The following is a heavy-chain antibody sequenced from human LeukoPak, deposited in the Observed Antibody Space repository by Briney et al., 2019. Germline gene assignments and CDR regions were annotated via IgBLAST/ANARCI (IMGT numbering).Heavy chain of an antibody. CDR3: ATDSPSDCDSSGYYYAY. V-gene: IGHV1-24*01. D-gene: IGHD3-22*01. J-gene: IGHJ4*02. CDR1: GYTLTELS. CDR2: FDPEDGET. Sequence: ASVKVSCKVSGYTLTELSMHWVRQAPGKGLEWMEGFDPEDGETIYAQKFQGRVTMTEDTSTDTAYMELSSLRSEDTAVYYCATDSPSDCDSSGYYYAYWGQGTLVTVSS.